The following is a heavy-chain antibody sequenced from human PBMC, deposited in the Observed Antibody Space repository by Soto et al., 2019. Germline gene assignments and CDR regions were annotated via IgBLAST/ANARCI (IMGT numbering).Heavy chain of an antibody. J-gene: IGHJ3*02. CDR2: ISSSSSYT. D-gene: IGHD3-9*01. V-gene: IGHV3-11*05. CDR3: ARDADILTGSDAFDI. Sequence: PGGSLRLSCAASGFTFSDYYMSWIRQAPGKGLEWVSYISSSSSYTNYADTVKGRFTISRDNAKNSLYLQMNSLRAEYTALYYCARDADILTGSDAFDIWGQGTMVTVSS. CDR1: GFTFSDYY.